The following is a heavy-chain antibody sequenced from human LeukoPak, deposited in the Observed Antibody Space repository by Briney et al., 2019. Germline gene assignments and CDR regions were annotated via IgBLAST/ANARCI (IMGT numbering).Heavy chain of an antibody. CDR2: ISGSGGST. D-gene: IGHD3-3*01. Sequence: PGGSLRLSCAASGFTFSSYAMSWVRQAPGKGLEWVSAISGSGGSTYYADSVKGRFTISRDNSKNTLYLQMNSLRAEDTAVYYCTKARDDYGVDTIDSWGQGTLVTVSS. J-gene: IGHJ4*02. CDR3: TKARDDYGVDTIDS. CDR1: GFTFSSYA. V-gene: IGHV3-23*01.